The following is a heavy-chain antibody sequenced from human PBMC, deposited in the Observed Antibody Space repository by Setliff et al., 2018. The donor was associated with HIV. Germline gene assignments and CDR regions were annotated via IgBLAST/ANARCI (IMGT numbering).Heavy chain of an antibody. J-gene: IGHJ4*02. D-gene: IGHD1-26*01. CDR3: ARVGSYWSTFDY. CDR1: GYTLTTYG. CDR2: INTETGNP. Sequence: ASVKVSCKASGYTLTTYGISWVRQAPGQGLEWMGWINTETGNPMYAQGFTGRVVFSLDTSVSTAYLQINSLKTEDTAMYYCARVGSYWSTFDYWGQGALVTVSS. V-gene: IGHV7-4-1*02.